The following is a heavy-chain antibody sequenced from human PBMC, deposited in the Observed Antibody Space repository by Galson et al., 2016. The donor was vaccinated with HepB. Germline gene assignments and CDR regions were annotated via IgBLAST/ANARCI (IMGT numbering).Heavy chain of an antibody. V-gene: IGHV3-11*01. CDR3: LPNNWNMRFDP. CDR1: GFIFSDYF. D-gene: IGHD1/OR15-1a*01. J-gene: IGHJ5*02. Sequence: SLRLSCAASGFIFSDYFMSWVRQAPGRGLEWISSIRGNGRSVYYADSVKGRFTISRDSAKNSLYLQMNGLRPDDTAVYYCLPNNWNMRFDPWGQGTLVTVST. CDR2: IRGNGRSV.